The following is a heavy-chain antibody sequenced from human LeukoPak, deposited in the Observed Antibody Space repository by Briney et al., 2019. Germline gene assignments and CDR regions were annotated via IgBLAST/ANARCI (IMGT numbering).Heavy chain of an antibody. J-gene: IGHJ5*02. CDR1: GGSISSYY. D-gene: IGHD3-10*01. CDR3: ASYGSGSYRFDP. Sequence: SETLSLTCTVSGGSISSYYWSWIRQPPGKGLEWIGYIHHSGSTYYNPSLKSRVIILVDTSKNQFSLKLNSVTAADTAVYYCASYGSGSYRFDPWGQGTLVTVSS. CDR2: IHHSGST. V-gene: IGHV4-59*06.